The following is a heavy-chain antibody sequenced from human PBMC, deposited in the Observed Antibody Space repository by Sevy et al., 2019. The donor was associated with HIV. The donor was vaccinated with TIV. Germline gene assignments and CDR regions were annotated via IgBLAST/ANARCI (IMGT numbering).Heavy chain of an antibody. J-gene: IGHJ6*02. CDR2: IIPILGTK. Sequence: ASVKVSCKASGGTFSYRGISWVRQAPGQGLEWMAGIIPILGTKRYAQKFQGRATITADASTSTAYMELSSLISEDTAVYYCARGGPDDILTHYGMDVWGQGTTVTVSS. D-gene: IGHD3-9*01. CDR3: ARGGPDDILTHYGMDV. CDR1: GGTFSYRG. V-gene: IGHV1-69*13.